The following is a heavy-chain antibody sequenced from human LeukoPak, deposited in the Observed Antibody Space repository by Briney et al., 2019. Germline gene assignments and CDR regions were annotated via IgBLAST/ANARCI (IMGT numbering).Heavy chain of an antibody. CDR1: GFTFSSYW. D-gene: IGHD2-15*01. J-gene: IGHJ4*02. CDR2: INQGGSEK. Sequence: PGGSLRLSCAASGFTFSSYWMSWVRQAPGKGLEWVSNINQGGSEKYYVDSVKGRFTISRDNAKNSLYLQMNSLRAEDTAVYYCARGTDIVVVVAATTSYYFDYWGQGTLVTVSS. V-gene: IGHV3-7*01. CDR3: ARGTDIVVVVAATTSYYFDY.